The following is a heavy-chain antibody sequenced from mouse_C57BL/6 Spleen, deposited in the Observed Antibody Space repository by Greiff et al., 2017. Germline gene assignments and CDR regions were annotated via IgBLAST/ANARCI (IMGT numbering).Heavy chain of an antibody. D-gene: IGHD4-1*01. CDR3: ARSWALYAMDY. Sequence: VQLKESGPELVKPGASVKISCKASGYSFTGYYMHWVKQSSEKSLEWIGEINPSTGGTSYNQKFKGKATLTVDKSSSTAYMQLKSLTSEDSAFYYCARSWALYAMDYWGQGTSVTVSS. V-gene: IGHV1-43*01. CDR1: GYSFTGYY. J-gene: IGHJ4*01. CDR2: INPSTGGT.